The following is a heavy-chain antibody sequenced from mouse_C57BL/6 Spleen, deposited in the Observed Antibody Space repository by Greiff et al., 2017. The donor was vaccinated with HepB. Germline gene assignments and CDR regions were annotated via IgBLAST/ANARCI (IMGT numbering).Heavy chain of an antibody. J-gene: IGHJ1*03. Sequence: QVQLQQSGAELVMPGASVKLSCKASGYTFTSYWMHWVKQRPGQGLEWIGEIDPSDSYNNYNQKFKGKSTLTVDKSSSTAYMQLSSLTSEDSAVYYCALITTVVATNFDVWGTGTTVTVSS. CDR1: GYTFTSYW. D-gene: IGHD1-1*01. CDR2: IDPSDSYN. V-gene: IGHV1-69*01. CDR3: ALITTVVATNFDV.